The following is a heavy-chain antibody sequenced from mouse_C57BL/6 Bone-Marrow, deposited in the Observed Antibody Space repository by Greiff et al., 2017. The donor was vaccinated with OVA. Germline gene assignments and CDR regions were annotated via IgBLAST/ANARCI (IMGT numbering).Heavy chain of an antibody. Sequence: QVQLQQSGAELARPGASVKLSCKASGYTFTSYGISWVKQRTGQGLEWIGEIYHRSGNTYYNEKFKGKATLNADKSSSTAYMELRSLTSEDSAVYFFAMAWFAYWGQGTLVTVSA. CDR1: GYTFTSYG. CDR3: AMAWFAY. J-gene: IGHJ3*01. V-gene: IGHV1-81*01. CDR2: IYHRSGNT.